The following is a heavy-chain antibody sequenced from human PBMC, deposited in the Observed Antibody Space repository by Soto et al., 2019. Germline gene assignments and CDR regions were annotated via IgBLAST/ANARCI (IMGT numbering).Heavy chain of an antibody. V-gene: IGHV3-11*06. CDR1: GFTFSDYY. CDR2: ISSSSSYT. J-gene: IGHJ6*02. D-gene: IGHD6-19*01. Sequence: QVQLVESGGGSVKPGGSLRLSCAASGFTFSDYYMSWIRQAPGKGLEWVSYISSSSSYTNYADSVKGRFTISRDNAKNSLYLQMNSLRAEDTAVYYCARDWKAVAADYYYYGMDVWGQGTTVTVSS. CDR3: ARDWKAVAADYYYYGMDV.